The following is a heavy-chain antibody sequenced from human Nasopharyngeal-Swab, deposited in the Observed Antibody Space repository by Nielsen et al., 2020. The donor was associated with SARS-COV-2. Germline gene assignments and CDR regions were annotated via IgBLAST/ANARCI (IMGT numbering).Heavy chain of an antibody. J-gene: IGHJ6*03. D-gene: IGHD4-17*01. CDR3: ARARGAYGDYYYYYYTDV. Sequence: LRLSCAISGDSVSSSSAAWNWIRQSPSRGLEWLGRTYYRSKWYNDYAVSVKSRITISPDTSKNQFSLHLNPVTPEDTAVYYCARARGAYGDYYYYYYTDVWGKGTTATVSS. V-gene: IGHV6-1*01. CDR1: GDSVSSSSAA. CDR2: TYYRSKWYN.